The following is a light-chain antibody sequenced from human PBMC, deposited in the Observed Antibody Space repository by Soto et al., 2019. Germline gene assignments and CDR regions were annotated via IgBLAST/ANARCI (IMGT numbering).Light chain of an antibody. CDR2: LEGSGSY. Sequence: QLVLTQSSSASASLGSSVKLTCTLSSGHSSYIIAWHQQQPGKAPRYLMKLEGSGSYNKGSGVPDRFSGSSSGADRYLTISNLQFDEEADYYCETWDSNTRVFGGGTKVTVL. J-gene: IGLJ3*02. V-gene: IGLV4-60*02. CDR3: ETWDSNTRV. CDR1: SGHSSYI.